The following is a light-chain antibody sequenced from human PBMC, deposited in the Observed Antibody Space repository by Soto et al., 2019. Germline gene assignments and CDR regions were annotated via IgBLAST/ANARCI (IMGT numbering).Light chain of an antibody. Sequence: EIVLTQSPGTLSLSPGERATLSCSASQSVSSSYLARYQQKPGQAPRLLIYGASSRATGIPDRFSGSGSGTDFTLTISRLEPEDVAVYYCQQYGSSPYTFGQGTKLEIK. CDR3: QQYGSSPYT. V-gene: IGKV3-20*01. CDR2: GAS. J-gene: IGKJ2*01. CDR1: QSVSSSY.